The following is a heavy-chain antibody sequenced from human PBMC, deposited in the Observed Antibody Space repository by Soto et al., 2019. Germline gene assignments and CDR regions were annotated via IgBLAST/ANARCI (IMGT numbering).Heavy chain of an antibody. J-gene: IGHJ4*02. Sequence: VQLVQSGAEVKQPGSSVKVSCKTSGGTFGNYPINWVRQAPGQGLEWMGRVIPILGMGSYAQKFQGRVTITADRSTSTAYMELSSLRSGDTAVYYCATDYRDGYNIPFDYWGQGTLVTVSS. CDR2: VIPILGMG. CDR3: ATDYRDGYNIPFDY. CDR1: GGTFGNYP. V-gene: IGHV1-69*02. D-gene: IGHD5-12*01.